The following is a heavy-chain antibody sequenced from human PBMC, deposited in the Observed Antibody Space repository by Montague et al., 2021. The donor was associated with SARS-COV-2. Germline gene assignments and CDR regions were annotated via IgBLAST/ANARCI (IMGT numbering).Heavy chain of an antibody. V-gene: IGHV4-34*01. D-gene: IGHD3-10*01. CDR3: ARASYYYGSGSYYTSCGMDV. Sequence: SETLSLTCAVYGGSFSGYYWSWIRQPPGKGLEWIGEINHSGSTNXNPSLKSRVTISVDTSKNQFSLKLSSVTAADTAVYYCARASYYYGSGSYYTSCGMDVWGQGTTVTVSS. J-gene: IGHJ6*02. CDR1: GGSFSGYY. CDR2: INHSGST.